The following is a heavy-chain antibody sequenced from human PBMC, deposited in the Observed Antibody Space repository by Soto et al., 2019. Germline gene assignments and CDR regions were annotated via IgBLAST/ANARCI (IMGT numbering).Heavy chain of an antibody. CDR1: GGSISSSSYY. V-gene: IGHV4-39*01. CDR2: IYYSGST. J-gene: IGHJ4*02. Sequence: PSETLSLTCTVSGGSISSSSYYWGWIRQPPGKGLEWIGSIYYSGSTYYNPSLKSRVTISVDTSKNQFSLKLSSVTAADTAVYYCARHHVEMAIITTFDYWGQGTLVTVSS. D-gene: IGHD2-21*01. CDR3: ARHHVEMAIITTFDY.